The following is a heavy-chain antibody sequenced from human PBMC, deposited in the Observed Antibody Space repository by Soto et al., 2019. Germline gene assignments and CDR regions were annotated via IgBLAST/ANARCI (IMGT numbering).Heavy chain of an antibody. CDR2: ISGSGGST. J-gene: IGHJ4*02. Sequence: PGGSLRLSCAASGFTFSSYAMSWVRQAPGKGLEWVSAISGSGGSTYYADSVKGRFTISRDNSKNTLYLQMNSLRAEDTAVYYCAKGLHLGELSFAFRPLLHKKTDYWGQGTLVTVSS. CDR1: GFTFSSYA. D-gene: IGHD3-16*02. V-gene: IGHV3-23*01. CDR3: AKGLHLGELSFAFRPLLHKKTDY.